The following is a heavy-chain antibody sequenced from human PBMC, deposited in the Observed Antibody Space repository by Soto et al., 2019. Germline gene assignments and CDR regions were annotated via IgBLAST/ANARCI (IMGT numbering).Heavy chain of an antibody. Sequence: GGSLRLSCAASGFTVSSNYMSWVRQAPGKGLEWVSVIYSGGSTYYADSVKGRFTISRDNSKNTLYLQMNSLRAEDTAVYYCARDRISGISSSWYIGGQETLVTVSS. V-gene: IGHV3-66*01. CDR1: GFTVSSNY. J-gene: IGHJ4*02. D-gene: IGHD6-13*01. CDR2: IYSGGST. CDR3: ARDRISGISSSWYI.